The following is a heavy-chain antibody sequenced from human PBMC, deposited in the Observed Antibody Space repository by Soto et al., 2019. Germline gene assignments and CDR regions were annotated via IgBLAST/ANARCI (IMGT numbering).Heavy chain of an antibody. CDR3: ARVTGGWVRFDY. D-gene: IGHD7-27*01. Sequence: EVQLVESGGGLVQPGGSLRLSCAATGFTFSNYWMHWVSQGTGKGLVWVSRIKTEGSSTSFADSVKGRGTIAKDNTKHTLYLQMNSLRVEDTAVYCCARVTGGWVRFDYWGQGSLVTVSS. V-gene: IGHV3-74*01. CDR1: GFTFSNYW. CDR2: IKTEGSST. J-gene: IGHJ4*02.